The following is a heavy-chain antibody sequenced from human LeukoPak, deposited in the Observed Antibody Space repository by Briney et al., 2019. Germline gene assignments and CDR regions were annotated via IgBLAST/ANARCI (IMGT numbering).Heavy chain of an antibody. CDR3: ARTEYGGPERSYYYYYMDV. CDR2: ISAYNGNT. D-gene: IGHD4/OR15-4a*01. J-gene: IGHJ6*03. V-gene: IGHV1-18*01. CDR1: GYTFTSYA. Sequence: ASVKVSCKASGYTFTSYAMNWVRQAPGQGLEWMGWISAYNGNTNYAQKLQGRVTMTTDTSTSTAYMELRSLRSDDTAVYYCARTEYGGPERSYYYYYMDVWGKGTTVTVSS.